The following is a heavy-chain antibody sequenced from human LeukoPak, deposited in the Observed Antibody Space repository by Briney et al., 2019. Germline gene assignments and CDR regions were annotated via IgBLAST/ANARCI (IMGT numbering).Heavy chain of an antibody. D-gene: IGHD3-10*01. V-gene: IGHV4-4*07. J-gene: IGHJ5*02. CDR1: GGSFRGYY. CDR2: IYTSGST. Sequence: SETLSLTCAVYGGSFRGYYWSWIRQPAGKGLEWIGLIYTSGSTNYNPSLKSRVTISVDTSKNQFSLKLSSVTAADTAVYYCARELGYYGSGSYYNVIDPWGQGTLVTVSS. CDR3: ARELGYYGSGSYYNVIDP.